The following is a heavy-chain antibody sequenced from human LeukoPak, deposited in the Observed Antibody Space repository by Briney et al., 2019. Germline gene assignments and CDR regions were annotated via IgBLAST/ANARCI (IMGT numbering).Heavy chain of an antibody. Sequence: ASVKVSCKASGYTFTSYGISWVRQAPGQGLEWTGWISACNGNTNYAQKLQGRVTTTTDTSTSTAYMELRSLRSDDTAVYYCARVGGVDFWSAAPDYWGQGTLVTVSS. V-gene: IGHV1-18*01. CDR2: ISACNGNT. D-gene: IGHD3-3*01. CDR3: ARVGGVDFWSAAPDY. CDR1: GYTFTSYG. J-gene: IGHJ4*02.